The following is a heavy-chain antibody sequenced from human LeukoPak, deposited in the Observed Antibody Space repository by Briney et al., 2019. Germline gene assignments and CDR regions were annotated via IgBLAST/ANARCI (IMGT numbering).Heavy chain of an antibody. Sequence: SETLSLTCTVSGGSISSYYWSWIRQPAGKGLEWIGRIYTSGSTNYNPSLKSRVTMSVDTSKNQFSLKLSSVTAADTAVYYCARVSSSSWYGDYYYYYMDVWGKGTTVTVSS. CDR2: IYTSGST. D-gene: IGHD6-13*01. J-gene: IGHJ6*03. CDR3: ARVSSSSWYGDYYYYYMDV. CDR1: GGSISSYY. V-gene: IGHV4-4*07.